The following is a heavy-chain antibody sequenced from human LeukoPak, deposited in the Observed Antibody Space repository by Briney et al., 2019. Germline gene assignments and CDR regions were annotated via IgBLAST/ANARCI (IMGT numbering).Heavy chain of an antibody. D-gene: IGHD6-13*01. V-gene: IGHV1-69*06. CDR2: IIPIFGTA. Sequence: GASVKVSCKASGGTFSSYTISWVRQAPGQGLEWMGGIIPIFGTANYAQKFQGRVTITADKSTSTAYMELSSLRSEDTAVYYCARVGREGSSSWYLDENFYYLDYWGQGTLVTVSS. J-gene: IGHJ4*02. CDR1: GGTFSSYT. CDR3: ARVGREGSSSWYLDENFYYLDY.